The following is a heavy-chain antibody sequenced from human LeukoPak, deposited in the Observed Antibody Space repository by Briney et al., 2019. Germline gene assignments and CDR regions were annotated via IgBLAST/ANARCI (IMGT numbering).Heavy chain of an antibody. CDR1: GFIFRSYA. CDR3: ARVRRTGYHFYGMDV. V-gene: IGHV3-30-3*01. D-gene: IGHD1-1*01. J-gene: IGHJ6*02. Sequence: PGGSLRLSCAASGFIFRSYAMHCVRQAPGKGLEWVADLSYDGTNKYYIDSVKGRFTISRDNSKNTLYLQMNSLRGEDTAVYYCARVRRTGYHFYGMDVWGQGTTVTVSS. CDR2: LSYDGTNK.